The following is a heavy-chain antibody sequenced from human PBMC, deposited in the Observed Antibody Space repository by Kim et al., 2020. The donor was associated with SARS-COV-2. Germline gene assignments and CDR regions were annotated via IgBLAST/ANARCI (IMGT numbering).Heavy chain of an antibody. D-gene: IGHD3-3*01. J-gene: IGHJ4*02. Sequence: SETLSLTCTVSGGSISSNSYYWGWIRQPQGQGLEWIVSICYSGSTYSNPSLKSRVTISVDTCKNQFSLKLSSVTAADTAVYYCARQGNYDFWSGYSRLDYWGQGTLVTVSS. CDR1: GGSISSNSYY. CDR3: ARQGNYDFWSGYSRLDY. V-gene: IGHV4-39*01. CDR2: ICYSGST.